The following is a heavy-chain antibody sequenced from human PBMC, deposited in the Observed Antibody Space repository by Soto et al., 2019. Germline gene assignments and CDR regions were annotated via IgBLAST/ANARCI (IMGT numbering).Heavy chain of an antibody. J-gene: IGHJ4*02. CDR1: GYTFSGYA. CDR3: ARPCGGYGDYAWSLRY. Sequence: QVQLVQSGAEVKKPGASVKVSCKASGYTFSGYAMGWVRQAPGQGLEWMGWISAYNGNTDYAQKCQGRVTMTTDTSTSTAYMELMSLTSDDTAVYYCARPCGGYGDYAWSLRYWGQGTLVTVSS. CDR2: ISAYNGNT. V-gene: IGHV1-18*01. D-gene: IGHD4-17*01.